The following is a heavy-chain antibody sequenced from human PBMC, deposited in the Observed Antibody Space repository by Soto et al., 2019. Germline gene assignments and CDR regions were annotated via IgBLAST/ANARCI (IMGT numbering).Heavy chain of an antibody. CDR1: GFTFSSYD. Sequence: EVQLVESGGGLVQPGGSLRLSCAASGFTFSSYDMHWVRQATGKGLEWVSAIGTAGDTYYPGSVKGRFTISRENAKNSLYLQMNGLRAGDTAVYYCARGYCSGGSCYFDYWGQGTLVTVSS. J-gene: IGHJ4*02. CDR2: IGTAGDT. D-gene: IGHD2-15*01. V-gene: IGHV3-13*01. CDR3: ARGYCSGGSCYFDY.